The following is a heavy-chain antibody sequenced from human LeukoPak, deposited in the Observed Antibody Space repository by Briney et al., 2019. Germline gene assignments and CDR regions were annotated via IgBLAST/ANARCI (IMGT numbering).Heavy chain of an antibody. J-gene: IGHJ6*02. CDR2: ISSSGSTI. D-gene: IGHD3-10*01. Sequence: PGGSLRLSCAASGFTFSDYYMSWIRQAPGKGLEWVSYISSSGSTIYYADSVKGRFTISRDNAKNSLYLQMNSLRAEDTALYYCAKDRHYGFGESPSYTTHGMDVWGQGTTVTVSS. CDR3: AKDRHYGFGESPSYTTHGMDV. V-gene: IGHV3-11*01. CDR1: GFTFSDYY.